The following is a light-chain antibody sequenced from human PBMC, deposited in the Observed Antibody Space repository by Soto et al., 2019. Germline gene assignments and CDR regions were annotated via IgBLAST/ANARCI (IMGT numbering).Light chain of an antibody. J-gene: IGKJ2*01. CDR3: QQYGSSPDT. CDR1: QSVSSSY. V-gene: IGKV3-20*01. Sequence: EIVLPQSPGTLSLSPGERATLSCSASQSVSSSYLAWYQQKPGQAPRLLIYGASSRATGIPERFSGSGSGTDFTLTISRLEPEDFAVYYCQQYGSSPDTFGQGTKLEIK. CDR2: GAS.